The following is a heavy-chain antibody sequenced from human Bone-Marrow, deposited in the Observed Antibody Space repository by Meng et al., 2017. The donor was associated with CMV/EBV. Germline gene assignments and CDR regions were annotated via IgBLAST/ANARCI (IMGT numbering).Heavy chain of an antibody. CDR2: IIPLFGTT. CDR3: ARVGLPAANNWFDP. J-gene: IGHJ5*02. D-gene: IGHD2-2*01. CDR1: GYTFINFG. V-gene: IGHV1-69*05. Sequence: SVKVSCKAYGYTFINFGISWVRQAPGQGLQWMGWIIPLFGTTNFAQKFQGRVTITTDESTSTAYMELSSLTSEDTAVYYCARVGLPAANNWFDPWGQGTLVTVSS.